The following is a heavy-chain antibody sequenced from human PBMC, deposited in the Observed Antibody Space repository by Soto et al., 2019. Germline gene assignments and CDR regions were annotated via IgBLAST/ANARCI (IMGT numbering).Heavy chain of an antibody. V-gene: IGHV3-30*18. CDR3: AKADFMIKYCGGDCYPWGMDL. CDR1: GFTFSSYG. Sequence: GGSLRLSCAASGFTFSSYGMHWVRQAPGKGLEWVAVISYDGSNKYYADSVKGRFTISRDNSKNTLYLQMNSLRAEDTAVYYCAKADFMIKYCGGDCYPWGMDLWGQGTTVTVSS. CDR2: ISYDGSNK. D-gene: IGHD2-21*02. J-gene: IGHJ6*02.